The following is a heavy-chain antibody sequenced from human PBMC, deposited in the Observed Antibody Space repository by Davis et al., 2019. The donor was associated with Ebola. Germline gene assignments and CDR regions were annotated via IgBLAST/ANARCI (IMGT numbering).Heavy chain of an antibody. V-gene: IGHV3-23*01. CDR3: AKDGPFGVVVYYFDY. CDR2: ISGSGGGT. Sequence: GESLKISCAASGFTFSSYSMNWVRQAPGTGLEWFSAISGSGGGTYYADSVKGRFTISRDNSKNTLYLQMNSLRAEDTAVYYCAKDGPFGVVVYYFDYWGQGTLVTVSS. CDR1: GFTFSSYS. J-gene: IGHJ4*02. D-gene: IGHD2-15*01.